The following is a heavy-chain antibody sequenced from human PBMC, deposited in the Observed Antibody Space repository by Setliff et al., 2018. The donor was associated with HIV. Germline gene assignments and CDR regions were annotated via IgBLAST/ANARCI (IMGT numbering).Heavy chain of an antibody. CDR2: IYPSDSDT. Sequence: PGESLKISCKDSGDKFTNYWLGWVRQMPGKGLEWIGVIYPSDSDTRYSPSFKGQVTISADRSINTAYLQLNSLGASDTAIYYCTKGGGLNFRWHDWFVKIWDQGTPVTVSS. CDR3: TKGGGLNFRWHDWFVKI. CDR1: GDKFTNYW. V-gene: IGHV5-51*01. J-gene: IGHJ4*03. D-gene: IGHD3-9*01.